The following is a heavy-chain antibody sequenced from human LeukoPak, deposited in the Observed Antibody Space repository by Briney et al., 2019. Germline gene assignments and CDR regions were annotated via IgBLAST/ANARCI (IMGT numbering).Heavy chain of an antibody. Sequence: PGGSLRLSCAASGFTFSSYWMHWVRQAPGKGLVWVSRINSDGSSTSYADSVKGRFIISRDNAKNTLYLQMNSLRAEDTAVYYCARDYYYYGMDVWGQGTTVTVSS. CDR3: ARDYYYYGMDV. CDR2: INSDGSST. CDR1: GFTFSSYW. J-gene: IGHJ6*02. V-gene: IGHV3-74*01.